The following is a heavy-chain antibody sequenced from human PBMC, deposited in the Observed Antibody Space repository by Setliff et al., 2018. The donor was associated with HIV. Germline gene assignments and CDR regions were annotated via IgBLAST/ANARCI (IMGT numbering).Heavy chain of an antibody. V-gene: IGHV4-30-4*08. D-gene: IGHD3-22*01. CDR3: ARVLPYDSTGFLLYYFDN. Sequence: SETLSLTCTVSGGSISSGEYYWSWIRQPPGKGLEWLGYISSSGGTDYNPSLNSRIIISIDTSKNQFSLRLSSVTAADTAVYFCARVLPYDSTGFLLYYFDNWGQGTLVTVS. J-gene: IGHJ4*02. CDR2: ISSSGGT. CDR1: GGSISSGEYY.